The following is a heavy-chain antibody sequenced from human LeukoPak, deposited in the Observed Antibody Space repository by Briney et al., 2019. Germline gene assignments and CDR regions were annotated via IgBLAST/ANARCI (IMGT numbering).Heavy chain of an antibody. CDR1: GFIFSSYG. D-gene: IGHD3-22*01. CDR3: ARDDFYDSSGSIY. Sequence: GGSLRLSCAASGFIFSSYGMHWVRQAPGKGLEWVAFIRYDGRNKYYADSVKGRFTISRDNSKNTLYLQMNSLRGEDTAVYYCARDDFYDSSGSIYWGQGTLVTVSS. J-gene: IGHJ4*02. V-gene: IGHV3-30*02. CDR2: IRYDGRNK.